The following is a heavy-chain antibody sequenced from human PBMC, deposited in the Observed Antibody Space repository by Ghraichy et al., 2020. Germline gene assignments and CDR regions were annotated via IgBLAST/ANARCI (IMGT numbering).Heavy chain of an antibody. CDR3: ATVITMFGRDYGMDV. Sequence: GGSLRLSCAASGFTVSSNSMSWVRQAPGKGLEWVSVIYSGGSTYYADSVKGRFTISRDNSKNTLHLQMNSLRAEDTAVYYCATVITMFGRDYGMDVWGQGTTVTVSS. CDR2: IYSGGST. V-gene: IGHV3-53*01. J-gene: IGHJ6*02. CDR1: GFTVSSNS. D-gene: IGHD3-3*01.